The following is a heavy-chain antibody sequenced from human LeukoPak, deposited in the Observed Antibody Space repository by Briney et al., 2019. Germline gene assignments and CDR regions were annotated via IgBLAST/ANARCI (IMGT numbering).Heavy chain of an antibody. CDR2: IRYDGSNK. V-gene: IGHV3-30*02. CDR1: GFTFSSYG. Sequence: GSLRLSCAASGFTFSSYGMHWVRQAPGQGLEWVAFIRYDGSNKYYADSVKGRFTISRDNSKNTLYLQMNSLRAEDTAVYYCAKDRLFLWFGESPLDYWGQGTLVTVSS. CDR3: AKDRLFLWFGESPLDY. D-gene: IGHD3-10*01. J-gene: IGHJ4*02.